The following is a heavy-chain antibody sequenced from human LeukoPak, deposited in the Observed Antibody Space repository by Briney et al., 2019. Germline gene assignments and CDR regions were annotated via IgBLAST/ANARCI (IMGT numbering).Heavy chain of an antibody. CDR3: ARGYYYDSSGSDY. CDR2: IKQDGSEK. D-gene: IGHD3-22*01. V-gene: IGHV3-7*01. J-gene: IGHJ4*02. CDR1: GFTFSSYW. Sequence: GGSLRLSCAASGFTFSSYWMNWARQAPGKGLEWVANIKQDGSEKYYVDSVKGRFTISRDNAKNSLYLQMNSLRAEDTAVYYCARGYYYDSSGSDYWGQGTLVTVSS.